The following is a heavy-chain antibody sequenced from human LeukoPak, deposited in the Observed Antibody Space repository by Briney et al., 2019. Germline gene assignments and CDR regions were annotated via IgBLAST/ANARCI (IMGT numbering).Heavy chain of an antibody. Sequence: GASVKVSCKASGYTFTSYYMHWVRQAPGQGLEWMGIINPSGGSTSYAQKFKGRVTMTEDTSTDTAYMELSSLESDDTAVYFCFTYYGGNSPGTNWGQGTLVTVSS. V-gene: IGHV1-46*01. CDR1: GYTFTSYY. J-gene: IGHJ4*02. CDR3: FTYYGGNSPGTN. CDR2: INPSGGST. D-gene: IGHD4-23*01.